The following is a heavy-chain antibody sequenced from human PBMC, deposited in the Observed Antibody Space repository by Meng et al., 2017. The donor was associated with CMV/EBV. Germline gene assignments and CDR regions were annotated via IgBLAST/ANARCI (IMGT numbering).Heavy chain of an antibody. CDR2: ISYDGSNK. Sequence: LSLPCAASGFPFSSYAMHWVRQAPGKGLEWVAVISYDGSNKYYADSVKGRFTISRDNSKNTLYLQVNNLRAEDTAVYYCARDKSRRDGYNYGYWGQGTLVTVSS. V-gene: IGHV3-30*04. D-gene: IGHD5-24*01. CDR3: ARDKSRRDGYNYGY. J-gene: IGHJ4*02. CDR1: GFPFSSYA.